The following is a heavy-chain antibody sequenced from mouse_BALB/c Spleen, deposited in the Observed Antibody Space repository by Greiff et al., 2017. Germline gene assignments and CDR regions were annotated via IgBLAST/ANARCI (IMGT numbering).Heavy chain of an antibody. CDR1: GFTLTDYD. CDR3: ARRGEEAMDY. Sequence: VQLKQSGPELVRPGALVKLSCKASGFTLTDYDMHWVKQRPEQGLEWIGLIDPGDGNTNYDAKFQGKASITADTSSNTAYMQLSRLTSEDTAVYCCARRGEEAMDYWGQGTSVTVSS. V-gene: IGHV14-1*02. J-gene: IGHJ4*01. CDR2: IDPGDGNT.